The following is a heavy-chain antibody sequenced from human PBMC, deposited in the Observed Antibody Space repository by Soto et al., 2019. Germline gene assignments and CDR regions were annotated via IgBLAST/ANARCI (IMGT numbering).Heavy chain of an antibody. CDR1: GFTFSSYS. CDR3: ARRSHAYYDFWSGYSPDYYGMDV. J-gene: IGHJ6*02. V-gene: IGHV3-21*01. D-gene: IGHD3-3*01. CDR2: ISSSSSYI. Sequence: PGGSLRLSCAASGFTFSSYSMNWVRQAPGKGLEWVSSISSSSSYIYYADSVKGRFTISRDNAKNSLYLQMNSLRAEDTAVYYCARRSHAYYDFWSGYSPDYYGMDVWGQGTTVTVSS.